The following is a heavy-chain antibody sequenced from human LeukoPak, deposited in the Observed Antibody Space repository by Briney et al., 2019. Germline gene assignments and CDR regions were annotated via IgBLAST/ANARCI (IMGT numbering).Heavy chain of an antibody. CDR2: IYYSGST. CDR3: AREVYYSADRSVWRVDL. J-gene: IGHJ5*02. V-gene: IGHV4-39*07. D-gene: IGHD3-10*01. Sequence: SETLSLTCTVSDGSISSRSYFWGWIRQPPGKGLEWIGCIYYSGSTYYNPSLKSRAIISLDTPKNQYSLKLTSVTAADTAVYYCAREVYYSADRSVWRVDLWGQGTLVTVSS. CDR1: DGSISSRSYF.